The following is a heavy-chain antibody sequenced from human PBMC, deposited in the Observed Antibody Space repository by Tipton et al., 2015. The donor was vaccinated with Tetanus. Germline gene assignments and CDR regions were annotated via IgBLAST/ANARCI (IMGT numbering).Heavy chain of an antibody. Sequence: TLSLTCAVYGGSFSGYNWSWIRQPPGKGLEWIGYIYYRGSTNYYPSLKSRVTMSVDTSKNQFSLNLSSVTAADTAVYYCARGDGSTLHYWGQGTLVTVSS. CDR2: IYYRGST. CDR3: ARGDGSTLHY. J-gene: IGHJ4*02. D-gene: IGHD5-24*01. CDR1: GGSFSGYN. V-gene: IGHV4-59*01.